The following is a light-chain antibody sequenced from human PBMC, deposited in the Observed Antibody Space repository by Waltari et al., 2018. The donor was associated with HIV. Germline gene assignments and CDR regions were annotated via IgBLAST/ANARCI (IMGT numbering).Light chain of an antibody. CDR3: QQYQKWPWT. V-gene: IGKV3-15*01. Sequence: EIVMTQSTATLSVSPGERATLSCRASQSISSKLAWYQQKPGQAPRLLIYGPSTRATGIPARFSGSGSGTEFTLTISSLQSEDFAIYYCQQYQKWPWTFGQGTKVEIK. J-gene: IGKJ1*01. CDR2: GPS. CDR1: QSISSK.